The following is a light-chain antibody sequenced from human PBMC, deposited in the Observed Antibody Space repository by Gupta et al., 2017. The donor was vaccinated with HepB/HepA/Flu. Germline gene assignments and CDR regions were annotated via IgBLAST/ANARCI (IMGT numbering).Light chain of an antibody. CDR3: AAWDDRLNGGV. CDR2: SHN. J-gene: IGLJ3*02. CDR1: SSNIGSHT. Sequence: QSVLTHPPPASGTPGQRVTISCPGSSSNIGSHTVNWYQHPPGTAPKLLIYSHNPRPSGVPDRFSGSKSGTSASLAISGLQSEEEADYCCAAWDDRLNGGVFGGGTKLTVL. V-gene: IGLV1-44*01.